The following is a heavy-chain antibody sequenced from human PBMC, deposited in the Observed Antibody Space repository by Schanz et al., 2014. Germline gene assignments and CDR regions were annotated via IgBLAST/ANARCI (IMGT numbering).Heavy chain of an antibody. CDR2: ISGSGGST. Sequence: EVQLVESGGGLVQPGGSLRLSCAASGFTFTTHSMTWVRQAPGKGLEWVSGISGSGGSTYYADSVKGRFTISRDNSKTTLSLQMNSLRAEDTAVYYCAKDPSHGDYDYYFDYWGQGTLVTVSS. CDR1: GFTFTTHS. D-gene: IGHD3-22*01. CDR3: AKDPSHGDYDYYFDY. V-gene: IGHV3-23*04. J-gene: IGHJ4*02.